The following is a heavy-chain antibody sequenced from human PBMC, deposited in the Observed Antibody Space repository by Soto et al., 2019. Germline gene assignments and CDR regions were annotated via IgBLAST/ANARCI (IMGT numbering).Heavy chain of an antibody. Sequence: PGGSLRLSCAASGFTFRSYAMSWVRQAPGKGLEWVSGISGSGISTHYADSVKGRFTVSRDNSKNTLYLQMNSLRAEDTAVYYCARGWDFILTGLPALPHYWGQGTLVTVSS. CDR2: ISGSGIST. V-gene: IGHV3-23*01. J-gene: IGHJ4*02. D-gene: IGHD3-9*01. CDR1: GFTFRSYA. CDR3: ARGWDFILTGLPALPHY.